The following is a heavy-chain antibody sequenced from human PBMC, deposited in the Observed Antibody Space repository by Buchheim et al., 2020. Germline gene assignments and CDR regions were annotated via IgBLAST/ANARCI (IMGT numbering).Heavy chain of an antibody. J-gene: IGHJ4*02. CDR2: INKDGSEK. D-gene: IGHD2-15*01. V-gene: IGHV3-7*01. CDR3: VRELVVAPAKYFDS. Sequence: VQLVESGGGLVQPGGSLRLSCTASGFTFRNYWMTWVRQAPGKGLEWVANINKDGSEKYFLDSVKGRFTISRDNAKNSLYLQMNSLRAEDTAVYYCVRELVVAPAKYFDSWGQGT. CDR1: GFTFRNYW.